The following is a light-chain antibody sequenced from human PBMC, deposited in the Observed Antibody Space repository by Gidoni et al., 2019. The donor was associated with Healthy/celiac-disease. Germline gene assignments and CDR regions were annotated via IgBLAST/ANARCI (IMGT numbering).Light chain of an antibody. V-gene: IGKV3D-7*01. CDR3: QQDYNLPGT. CDR2: GAS. J-gene: IGKJ4*01. CDR1: QRVRSSY. Sequence: EIVMTQSPATLSLSPGERATLACRASQRVRSSYLSWYQQKPGQAHRLLIYGASTRATGIPARFSGSGSGTDFTLTISSLQPEDFAVYYCQQDYNLPGTFGGGTKVEIK.